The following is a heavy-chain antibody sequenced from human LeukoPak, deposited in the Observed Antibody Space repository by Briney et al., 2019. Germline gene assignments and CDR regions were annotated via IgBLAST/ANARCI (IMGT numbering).Heavy chain of an antibody. CDR1: GFTFSDYY. CDR2: ISSSGSTI. V-gene: IGHV3-11*01. CDR3: ARDSIVRGNIGNDMDV. Sequence: GGSLRLSCAASGFTFSDYYMSWIREAPGKGLEWVSYISSSGSTIYYADSVKGRFTISRDNAKNSLYLQMNSLRAEDTAVYYCARDSIVRGNIGNDMDVWGKGTTVTVSS. J-gene: IGHJ6*03. D-gene: IGHD2-8*01.